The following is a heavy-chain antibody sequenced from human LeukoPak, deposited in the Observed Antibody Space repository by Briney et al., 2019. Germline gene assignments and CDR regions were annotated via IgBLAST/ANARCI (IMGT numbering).Heavy chain of an antibody. CDR1: GFTFSSYA. V-gene: IGHV3-23*01. CDR2: ISGSGGST. Sequence: SGGSLRLSCAASGFTFSSYAMSWVRQAPGKGLEWVSAISGSGGSTYYADSVKGRFTISRDNSKNTLYLQMNSLRAEDTAVYYCAKSLSYSSGWYEGYFDYWGQGTLVTVSS. CDR3: AKSLSYSSGWYEGYFDY. D-gene: IGHD6-19*01. J-gene: IGHJ4*02.